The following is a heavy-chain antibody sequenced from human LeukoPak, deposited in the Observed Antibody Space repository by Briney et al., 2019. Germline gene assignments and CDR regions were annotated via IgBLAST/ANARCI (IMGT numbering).Heavy chain of an antibody. V-gene: IGHV1-46*01. CDR2: INPSSGST. CDR1: GYTFATYY. J-gene: IGHJ4*02. D-gene: IGHD5-18*01. CDR3: AIMSRVDTGKSPFDD. Sequence: GASVKVSCKASGYTFATYYMHWVRQAPGQGLEWRGVINPSSGSTNYAQNFQGRVTMTRDTSTSTVYMELSSLRSEDTAMYYCAIMSRVDTGKSPFDDWGQGSLVTVSS.